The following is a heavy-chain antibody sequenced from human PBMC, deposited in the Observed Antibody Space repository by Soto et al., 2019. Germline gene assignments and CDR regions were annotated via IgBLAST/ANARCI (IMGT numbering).Heavy chain of an antibody. J-gene: IGHJ6*02. CDR2: IYYSGST. V-gene: IGHV4-39*01. D-gene: IGHD3-3*01. Sequence: QLQLQESGPGLVKPSETLSLTCTVSGGSISSSSYYWGWIRQPPGKGLEWIGSIYYSGSTYYNPSPKSLVTISEDTSKNQYSLKLSPVTDADTAVYYCAGRITMFGVVPSYGMDVWGQGTTVTVSS. CDR3: AGRITMFGVVPSYGMDV. CDR1: GGSISSSSYY.